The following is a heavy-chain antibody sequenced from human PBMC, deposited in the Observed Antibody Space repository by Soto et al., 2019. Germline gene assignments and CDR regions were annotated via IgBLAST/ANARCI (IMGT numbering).Heavy chain of an antibody. V-gene: IGHV3-23*01. D-gene: IGHD6-19*01. J-gene: IGHJ4*02. CDR2: ISSGGGST. CDR3: VRGWYTLDY. CDR1: GFTFDSYA. Sequence: GGSLRLSCAASGFTFDSYAMSWVRQAPGKGLEWVSGISSGGGSTYYPDSVKGRFTISRDNSKNRLDLEMNSLRAEDTAVYYCVRGWYTLDYWGQGTLVTVSS.